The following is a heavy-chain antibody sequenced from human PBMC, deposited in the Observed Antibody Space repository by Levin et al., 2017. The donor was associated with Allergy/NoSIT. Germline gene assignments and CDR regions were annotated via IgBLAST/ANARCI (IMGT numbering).Heavy chain of an antibody. CDR1: GFTFTRFA. J-gene: IGHJ4*02. V-gene: IGHV3-23*05. D-gene: IGHD6-19*01. CDR3: AKDHESSGWPTFDL. CDR2: FANTAKT. Sequence: GGSLRLSCAASGFTFTRFALSWVRQVPRKGLEWVASFANTAKTYYADSVMGRFTISRDTSTNTLFLQMNSLRAEDTAVYFCAKDHESSGWPTFDLWGQGTLVTVSS.